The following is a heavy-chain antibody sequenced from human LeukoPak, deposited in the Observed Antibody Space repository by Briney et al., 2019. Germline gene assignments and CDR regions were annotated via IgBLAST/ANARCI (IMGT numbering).Heavy chain of an antibody. D-gene: IGHD2-21*02. V-gene: IGHV4-59*01. CDR2: IYYSGST. CDR1: GGSISSYY. J-gene: IGHJ4*02. CDR3: ARDGGYCGGDCYPRGGFDY. Sequence: SETLSLTCTVSGGSISSYYWSWIRQPPGKGLEWIGYIYYSGSTNYNPSLKSRVTISVDTSKNQFSLKLSSVTAADTAVYYCARDGGYCGGDCYPRGGFDYWGQGTLVTVSS.